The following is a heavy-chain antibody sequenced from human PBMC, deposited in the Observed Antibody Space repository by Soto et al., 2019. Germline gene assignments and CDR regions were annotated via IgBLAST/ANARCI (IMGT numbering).Heavy chain of an antibody. V-gene: IGHV3-23*01. CDR1: GFTFSNYW. D-gene: IGHD3-22*01. CDR3: AKDVYYDSSGYGRNYYYGMDV. Sequence: GGSLRLSCAASGFTFSNYWMHWVRQAPGKGLEWVSAISGSGGSTYYADSVKGRFTISRDNSKNTLYLQMNSLRAEDTAVYYCAKDVYYDSSGYGRNYYYGMDVWGQGTTVTVSS. J-gene: IGHJ6*02. CDR2: ISGSGGST.